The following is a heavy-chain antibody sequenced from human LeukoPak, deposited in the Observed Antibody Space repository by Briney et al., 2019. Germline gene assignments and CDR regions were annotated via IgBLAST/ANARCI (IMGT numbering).Heavy chain of an antibody. Sequence: GGSLRLSCAASGFTFSDYYMSWIRQAPGKGLEWVSYISSSGSTIYYADSVKGRFTISRDNAKNSLYLQMNSLRAEDTAVYYCARDPARPADYGDDDAFDIWGQGTMVTVSS. CDR1: GFTFSDYY. V-gene: IGHV3-11*04. J-gene: IGHJ3*02. D-gene: IGHD4-17*01. CDR2: ISSSGSTI. CDR3: ARDPARPADYGDDDAFDI.